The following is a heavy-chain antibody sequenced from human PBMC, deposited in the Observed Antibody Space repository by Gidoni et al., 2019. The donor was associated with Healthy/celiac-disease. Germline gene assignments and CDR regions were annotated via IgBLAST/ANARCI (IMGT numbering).Heavy chain of an antibody. CDR3: ARSIVVVPAAIRPYYYMDV. V-gene: IGHV4-34*01. J-gene: IGHJ6*03. D-gene: IGHD2-2*02. CDR1: GGSFSGYY. Sequence: QVQLQQWGAGLLKPSETLSLTCAVYGGSFSGYYWSWIRQPPGKGLEWIGEINHSGSTNYNPSLKSRVTISVDTSKNQFSLKLSSVTAADTAVYYCARSIVVVPAAIRPYYYMDVWGKGTTVTVSS. CDR2: INHSGST.